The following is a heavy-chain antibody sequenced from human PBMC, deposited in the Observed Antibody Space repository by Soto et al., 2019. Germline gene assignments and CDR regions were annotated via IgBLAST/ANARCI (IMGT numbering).Heavy chain of an antibody. CDR2: ISWGDDK. D-gene: IGHD3-3*01. V-gene: IGHV2-5*02. J-gene: IGHJ4*02. Sequence: QITLKESGPTLVKPTQTLTLTCTFSGFSLSTSGVGVGWIRQPPGKALEWLALISWGDDKSYSPSLKSRLTITKDTSKNPVALTMTNMDPVDTATYSFAHTPTILGTFAYWGQGTLVTVSS. CDR3: AHTPTILGTFAY. CDR1: GFSLSTSGVG.